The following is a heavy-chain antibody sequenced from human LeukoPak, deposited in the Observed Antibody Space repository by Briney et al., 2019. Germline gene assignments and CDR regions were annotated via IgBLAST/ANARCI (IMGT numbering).Heavy chain of an antibody. CDR2: ITGSTSFT. CDR1: GFTFSDYY. D-gene: IGHD1-26*01. CDR3: ARVSGSYVFDY. V-gene: IGHV3-11*05. J-gene: IGHJ4*02. Sequence: GGSLTLSCAASGFTFSDYYMSWIRQAPGKGLEWVAYITGSTSFTNYAASVKVSFTISRDNAKNSLYLQITSRRAEDTAVYYCARVSGSYVFDYWGQGALVTVSS.